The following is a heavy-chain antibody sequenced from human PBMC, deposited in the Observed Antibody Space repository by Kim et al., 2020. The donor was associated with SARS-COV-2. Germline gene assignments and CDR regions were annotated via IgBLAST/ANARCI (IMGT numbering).Heavy chain of an antibody. CDR2: INAGNGNT. J-gene: IGHJ4*02. CDR3: ARDDESYYYDSSGYSPSGY. CDR1: GYTFTSYA. Sequence: ASVKVSCKASGYTFTSYAMHWVRQAPGQRLEWMGWINAGNGNTKYSQKFQGRVTITRDTSASTAYMELSSLRSEDTAVYYCARDDESYYYDSSGYSPSGYWGQGTLVTVSS. D-gene: IGHD3-22*01. V-gene: IGHV1-3*01.